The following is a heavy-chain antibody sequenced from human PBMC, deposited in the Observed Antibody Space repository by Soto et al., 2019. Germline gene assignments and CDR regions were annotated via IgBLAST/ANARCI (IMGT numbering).Heavy chain of an antibody. Sequence: GSLRLSCGAFEFTFSTFSMNWVRQAPGKGLEWLSYIGGSGGSISYADSVKGRFTISRDNGKNTLYLQMSSLRDEDTAVYYCARDLAWAFDSWGQGALVTVSS. J-gene: IGHJ4*02. CDR1: EFTFSTFS. CDR3: ARDLAWAFDS. CDR2: IGGSGGSI. V-gene: IGHV3-48*02. D-gene: IGHD1-26*01.